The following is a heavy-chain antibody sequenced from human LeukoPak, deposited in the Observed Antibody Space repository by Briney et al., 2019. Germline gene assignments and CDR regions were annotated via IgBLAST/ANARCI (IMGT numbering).Heavy chain of an antibody. Sequence: SETLSLTCTVSGGSISRSSYYWGWIRQPPGKGLEWIGSIYYSGSTYYNPSLKSRVTISVDTFKNQFSLKLSSVTAADTAVYYCARPRYQLPLGWFDPWGQGTLVTVSS. V-gene: IGHV4-39*01. D-gene: IGHD2-2*01. J-gene: IGHJ5*02. CDR3: ARPRYQLPLGWFDP. CDR2: IYYSGST. CDR1: GGSISRSSYY.